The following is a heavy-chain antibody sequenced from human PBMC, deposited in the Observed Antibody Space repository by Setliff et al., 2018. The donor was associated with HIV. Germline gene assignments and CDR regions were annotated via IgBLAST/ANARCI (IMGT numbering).Heavy chain of an antibody. J-gene: IGHJ3*01. CDR1: GFTLSVYG. CDR3: ARGQFRLRPDSLDL. D-gene: IGHD2-21*01. Sequence: HPGGSLRLSCEGSGFTLSVYGMHWVRQAPGKGLEWVAVLWYDGGKKHYADSLKGRFTISRDDSKNTLYLQMNSLRAEDTALYYCARGQFRLRPDSLDLWGQGTLVTVSS. CDR2: LWYDGGKK. V-gene: IGHV3-33*01.